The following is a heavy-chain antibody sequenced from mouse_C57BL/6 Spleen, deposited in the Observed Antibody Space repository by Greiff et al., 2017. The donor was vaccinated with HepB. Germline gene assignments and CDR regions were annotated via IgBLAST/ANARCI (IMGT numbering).Heavy chain of an antibody. CDR2: INPYNGGT. J-gene: IGHJ2*01. CDR1: GYTFTDYY. CDR3: ARNTTVVAEYYFDY. Sequence: EVKLMESGPVLVKPGASVKMSCKASGYTFTDYYMNWVKQSHGKSLEWIGVINPYNGGTSYNQKFKGKATLTVDKSSSTAYMELNSLTSEDSAVYYCARNTTVVAEYYFDYWGQGTTLTVSS. V-gene: IGHV1-19*01. D-gene: IGHD1-1*01.